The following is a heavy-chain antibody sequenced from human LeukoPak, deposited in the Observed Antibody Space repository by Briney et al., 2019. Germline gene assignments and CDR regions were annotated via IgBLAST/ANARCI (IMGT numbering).Heavy chain of an antibody. CDR3: ATEDYYDSSGYYDY. J-gene: IGHJ4*02. CDR1: GYTFTDYY. V-gene: IGHV1-69-2*01. CDR2: VDPEDGET. Sequence: ASVKISCKVSGYTFTDYYMHWVQQAPGKGLERMGLVDPEDGETIYAEKFQGRVTITADTSTDTAYMELSSLRSEDTAVYYCATEDYYDSSGYYDYWGQGTLVTVSS. D-gene: IGHD3-22*01.